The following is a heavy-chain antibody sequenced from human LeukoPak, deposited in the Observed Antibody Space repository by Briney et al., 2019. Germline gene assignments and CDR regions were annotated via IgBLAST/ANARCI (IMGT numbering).Heavy chain of an antibody. Sequence: GGSLRLSCAASGFTFSSYSMNWVRQAPGKGLEWVGRVKTKGDGGAADYAAPVKGRFTISRDDSTKTLYLQMNSLKTEDTAVYYCAELGITMIGGVWGKGTTVTISS. D-gene: IGHD3-10*02. CDR1: GFTFSSYS. CDR3: AELGITMIGGV. V-gene: IGHV3-15*01. CDR2: VKTKGDGGAA. J-gene: IGHJ6*04.